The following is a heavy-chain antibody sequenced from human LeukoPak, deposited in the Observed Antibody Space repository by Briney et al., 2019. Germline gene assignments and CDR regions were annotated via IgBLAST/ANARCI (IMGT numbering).Heavy chain of an antibody. Sequence: ASVKVSCKASGYTFTTSDINWVRQAPGQGLEWMGWVSTNTGNPTYVQGFTGRFVFSLDTSVSTAYLQISSLKAEDTAVYYCAREDWEYWGQGTLVTVSS. J-gene: IGHJ4*02. D-gene: IGHD1-26*01. V-gene: IGHV7-4-1*02. CDR2: VSTNTGNP. CDR3: AREDWEY. CDR1: GYTFTTSD.